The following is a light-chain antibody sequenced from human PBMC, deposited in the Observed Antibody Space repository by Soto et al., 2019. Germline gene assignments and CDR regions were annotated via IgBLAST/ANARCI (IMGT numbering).Light chain of an antibody. CDR3: SSYAGNNIVI. Sequence: QSALTQPASVSGSPGQSITISCTGTSSDVGSYNLVSWYQQHPGKAPKLMIYEGSKRPSGVPDRFSGSKSGNTASLTVSGLQAEDEADYYCSSYAGNNIVIFGGGTKLTVL. CDR1: SSDVGSYNL. CDR2: EGS. J-gene: IGLJ2*01. V-gene: IGLV2-14*02.